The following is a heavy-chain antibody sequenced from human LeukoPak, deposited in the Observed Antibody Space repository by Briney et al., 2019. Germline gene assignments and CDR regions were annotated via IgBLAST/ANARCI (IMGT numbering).Heavy chain of an antibody. J-gene: IGHJ4*02. CDR1: GLTFSAYG. CDR2: ISYDGSNK. D-gene: IGHD2-15*01. V-gene: IGHV3-30*18. Sequence: TGGSLRLSCAAPGLTFSAYGMNWFGQAPGKGLEWVAVISYDGSNKYYADSVKGRFTISRDNSKNTLYLQMNSLRAEDTAVYYCAKDGDSIHLDYWGQGTLVTVSS. CDR3: AKDGDSIHLDY.